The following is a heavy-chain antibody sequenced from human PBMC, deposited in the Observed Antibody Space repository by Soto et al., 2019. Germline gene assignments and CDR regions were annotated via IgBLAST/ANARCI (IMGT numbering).Heavy chain of an antibody. CDR1: GFTFSSYS. Sequence: GGSLRLSCAASGFTFSSYSMNWVRQAPGKGLEWVSSISSSSSYIYYADSVKGRFTISRDNAKNSLYLQMNSLRAEDTAVYYCARIVGRCPFTTPCDYYYMDVWGKGTTVTVSS. CDR3: ARIVGRCPFTTPCDYYYMDV. J-gene: IGHJ6*03. D-gene: IGHD3-22*01. CDR2: ISSSSSYI. V-gene: IGHV3-21*01.